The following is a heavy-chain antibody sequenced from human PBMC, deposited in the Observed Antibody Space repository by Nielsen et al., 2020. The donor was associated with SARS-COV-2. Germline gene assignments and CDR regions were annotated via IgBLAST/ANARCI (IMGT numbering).Heavy chain of an antibody. D-gene: IGHD3-22*01. J-gene: IGHJ3*02. CDR2: INSDGSST. CDR3: AREIRNYDSSGYYYVGAFDI. Sequence: WIRQPPGKGLVWVSRINSDGSSTSYADSVKGRFTISRDNAKNTLYLQMNSLRAEDTAVYYCAREIRNYDSSGYYYVGAFDIWGQGTMVTVSS. V-gene: IGHV3-74*01.